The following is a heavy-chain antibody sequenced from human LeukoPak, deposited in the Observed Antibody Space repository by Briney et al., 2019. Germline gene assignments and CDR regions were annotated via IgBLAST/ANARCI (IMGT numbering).Heavy chain of an antibody. CDR1: GYTFTRYY. CDR3: ARDPAEMTTVTTYFDY. V-gene: IGHV1-46*01. Sequence: ASVKVSCKASGYTFTRYYMHWVRQAPGQGLEWMGIINPSGGSTNYAQKFQGRVTMTRDTSTSTVYMELSSLRSEDTAVYYCARDPAEMTTVTTYFDYWGQGTLVTVSS. D-gene: IGHD4-11*01. J-gene: IGHJ4*02. CDR2: INPSGGST.